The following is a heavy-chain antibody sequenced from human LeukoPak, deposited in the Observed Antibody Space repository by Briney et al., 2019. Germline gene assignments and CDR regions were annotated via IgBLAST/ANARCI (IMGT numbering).Heavy chain of an antibody. V-gene: IGHV3-11*01. CDR3: ARDNGERYYYGSGSYRPYYYGMDV. J-gene: IGHJ6*02. Sequence: GGSLRLSCAASGFTFSDYYMSWIRQAPGKGLEWVSYISSSGSTIYYADSVKGRFTISRDNAKNSLYLQMNSLRAEDTAVYYCARDNGERYYYGSGSYRPYYYGMDVWGQGTTVTVSS. D-gene: IGHD3-10*01. CDR2: ISSSGSTI. CDR1: GFTFSDYY.